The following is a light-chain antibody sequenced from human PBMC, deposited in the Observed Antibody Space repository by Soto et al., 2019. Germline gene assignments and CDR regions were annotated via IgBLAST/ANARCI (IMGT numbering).Light chain of an antibody. CDR3: QQRSIGPPIT. CDR1: QSVSSY. V-gene: IGKV3-11*01. CDR2: DAT. Sequence: EVGLTQSPATLSLSQGERATLSCRASQSVSSYLVWYQQKPGQAPRLLLYDATNRATGIPARFSGSGSGTDFTLTISSLEPEDFAVYSCQQRSIGPPITFGQGTRLEIK. J-gene: IGKJ5*01.